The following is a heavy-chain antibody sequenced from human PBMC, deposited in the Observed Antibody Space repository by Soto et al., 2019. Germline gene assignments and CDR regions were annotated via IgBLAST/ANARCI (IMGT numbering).Heavy chain of an antibody. V-gene: IGHV3-74*01. CDR2: INSDGSST. Sequence: GGSLRLSCAASGFTFSSYGMNWVRQAPGKGLEWVSRINSDGSSTTYADSVKGRFSISRDNAKNTLYLQMNSLRAEDTAVFYCASAYVFWSGYYDAFDIWGQGTMVTVSS. CDR3: ASAYVFWSGYYDAFDI. D-gene: IGHD3-3*01. J-gene: IGHJ3*02. CDR1: GFTFSSYG.